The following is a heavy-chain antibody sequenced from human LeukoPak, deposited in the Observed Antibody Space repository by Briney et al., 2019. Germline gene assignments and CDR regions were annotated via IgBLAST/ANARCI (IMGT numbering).Heavy chain of an antibody. CDR3: ARDRRGSYLDY. V-gene: IGHV4-59*01. CDR1: GGSISSYY. CDR2: IYYSGST. D-gene: IGHD1-26*01. Sequence: SETLSLTCTVSGGSISSYYWSWIRQPPGKGLEWIGYIYYSGSTNYNPSLKSRVTISVDASKNQFSLKLSSVTAADTAVYYCARDRRGSYLDYWGQGTLVTVSS. J-gene: IGHJ4*02.